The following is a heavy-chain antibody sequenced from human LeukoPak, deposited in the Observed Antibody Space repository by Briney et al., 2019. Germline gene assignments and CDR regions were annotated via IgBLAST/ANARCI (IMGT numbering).Heavy chain of an antibody. CDR1: GGSFSDYY. CDR3: ARTKNYSNYVRYYYMDV. V-gene: IGHV4-34*01. D-gene: IGHD4-11*01. J-gene: IGHJ6*03. CDR2: ISYRGST. Sequence: PSETLSLTCAVYGGSFSDYYWSWIRQPPGKGLEWIGEISYRGSTDYNPSLQSRITISVDTSTNQFSLNLNSVTAADTAVYYCARTKNYSNYVRYYYMDVWGRGTTVTVSS.